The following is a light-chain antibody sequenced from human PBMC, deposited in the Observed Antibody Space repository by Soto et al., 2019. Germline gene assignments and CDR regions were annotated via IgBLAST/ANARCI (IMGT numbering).Light chain of an antibody. CDR1: TSDVGGYNY. Sequence: QSVLPQPPSAPGSPGPAVTISCTGSTSDVGGYNYASWYQQHSRKAPKLFIYEVNKRPSGVHDRFSGSKSCTSASLTVSGLQAEDEADYYCSSYAGSNNWVFGGGSKGTVL. CDR2: EVN. CDR3: SSYAGSNNWV. J-gene: IGLJ3*02. V-gene: IGLV2-8*01.